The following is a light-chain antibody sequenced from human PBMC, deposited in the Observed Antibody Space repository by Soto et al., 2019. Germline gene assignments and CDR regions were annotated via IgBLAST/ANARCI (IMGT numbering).Light chain of an antibody. J-gene: IGLJ1*01. CDR3: QVWDIMTDNYV. CDR2: YDS. CDR1: NIGNKR. V-gene: IGLV3-21*04. Sequence: SYELTQPPSVSVAPEKTATITCGGNNIGNKRVHWYRQKPGQAPVLVISYDSDRPSGIPERFSGSNSGNTATLTISRVEDGDEADYYCQVWDIMTDNYVFGPGTKLTFL.